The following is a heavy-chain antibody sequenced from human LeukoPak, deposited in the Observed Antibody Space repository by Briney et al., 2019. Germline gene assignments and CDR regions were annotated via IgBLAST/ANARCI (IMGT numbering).Heavy chain of an antibody. J-gene: IGHJ3*02. D-gene: IGHD3-3*01. Sequence: ASVKVSCKASGYTFTSYYMHWVRQAPGQGLEWMGIINPSGGSTSYAQKFQGRVTMTRDMSTSTVYMELSSLRSEDTAVYYCAIARTEAIFGVVSAFDIWGQGTMVTVSS. CDR1: GYTFTSYY. V-gene: IGHV1-46*01. CDR2: INPSGGST. CDR3: AIARTEAIFGVVSAFDI.